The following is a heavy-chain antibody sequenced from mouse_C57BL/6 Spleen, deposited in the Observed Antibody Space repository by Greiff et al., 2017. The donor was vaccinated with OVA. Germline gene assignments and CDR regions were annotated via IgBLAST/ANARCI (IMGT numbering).Heavy chain of an antibody. V-gene: IGHV1-15*01. CDR2: LDPETGGT. CDR1: GYTFTDYE. J-gene: IGHJ2*01. CDR3: TRLGVRRGVDY. Sequence: QVQLQQSGAELVRPGASVTLSCKASGYTFTDYEMHWVKQTPVHGLEWIGALDPETGGTAYNQKFKGKAILTADKSSSPAYMELRRLTSEDSAVYYGTRLGVRRGVDYWGQGTTLTVSS. D-gene: IGHD4-1*01.